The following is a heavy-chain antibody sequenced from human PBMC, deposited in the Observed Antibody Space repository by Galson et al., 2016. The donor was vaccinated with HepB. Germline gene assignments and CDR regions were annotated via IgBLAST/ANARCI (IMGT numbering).Heavy chain of an antibody. J-gene: IGHJ4*02. V-gene: IGHV3-11*01. CDR1: GFTFSDYY. CDR3: ARGLYYGYYAPHY. CDR2: IDSSGTTI. D-gene: IGHD4-17*01. Sequence: SLRLSCAASGFTFSDYYMNWIRQAPGKGLECISYIDSSGTTIYYSDSVKGRFTVSRDNAKNSLYLQMNSLRVEDTAVYYCARGLYYGYYAPHYWGQGTLATVSS.